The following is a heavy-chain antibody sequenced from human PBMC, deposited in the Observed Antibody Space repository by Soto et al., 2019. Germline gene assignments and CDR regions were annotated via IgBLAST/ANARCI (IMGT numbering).Heavy chain of an antibody. CDR3: ARGFWFDP. CDR1: GFTVSSNY. CDR2: VYSGGAT. J-gene: IGHJ5*02. V-gene: IGHV3-53*04. Sequence: GGSLRLSCAAFGFTVSSNYMPWVRLAPGKGLEWVSLVYSGGATHYAASVKGRFTISRHNSKNTLYLQMNSLRAEDTAVYYCARGFWFDPWGQGTLVTVSS.